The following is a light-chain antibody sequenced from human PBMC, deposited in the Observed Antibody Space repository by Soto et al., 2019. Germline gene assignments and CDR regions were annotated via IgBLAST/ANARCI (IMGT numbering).Light chain of an antibody. CDR2: EGS. CDR3: CSYAGSRTWV. CDR1: SSDVGSYNF. V-gene: IGLV2-23*01. J-gene: IGLJ1*01. Sequence: QSALTQPASVSGSPGQSITISCTGTSSDVGSYNFVSWYQQHPGKAPKVMIYEGSKRPSGVSNRSSGSKSGNTASLTISGLQAEDEADYYCCSYAGSRTWVFGTGTKLTVL.